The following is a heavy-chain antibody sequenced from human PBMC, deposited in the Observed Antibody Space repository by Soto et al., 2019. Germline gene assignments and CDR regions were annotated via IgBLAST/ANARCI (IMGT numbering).Heavy chain of an antibody. CDR2: IYHSGSY. Sequence: QVQLQESGPGLVKPSQTLSLTCTVSGGSISSGDYYWSWIRQPPGKGLEWIGYIYHSGSYYYNPHPKSRVXXXVXXSKTQFSLKLSSVTAADTAVYYCARERPDGARLDPWGQGTLVTVSS. CDR1: GGSISSGDYY. V-gene: IGHV4-30-4*01. J-gene: IGHJ5*02. D-gene: IGHD6-6*01. CDR3: ARERPDGARLDP.